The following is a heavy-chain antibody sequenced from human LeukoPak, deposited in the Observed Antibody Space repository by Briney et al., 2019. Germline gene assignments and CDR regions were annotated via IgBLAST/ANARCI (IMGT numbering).Heavy chain of an antibody. CDR3: AKHSGEVIVGATVNA. J-gene: IGHJ4*02. Sequence: GGSLRLSCAASGFTFSTYAMSWVRQAPRKGLEWVSAISRSGDSTYYGDSVKGRFTSSRDNSKNTLFLQMNSLRAEDTAVYYCAKHSGEVIVGATVNAWGQGTLVTVSS. CDR2: ISRSGDST. V-gene: IGHV3-23*01. D-gene: IGHD1-26*01. CDR1: GFTFSTYA.